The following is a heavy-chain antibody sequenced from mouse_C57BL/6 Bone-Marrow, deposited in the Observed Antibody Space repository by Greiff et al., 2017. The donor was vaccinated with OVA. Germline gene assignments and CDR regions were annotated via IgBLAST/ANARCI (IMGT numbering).Heavy chain of an antibody. CDR2: IYPGSGST. J-gene: IGHJ3*01. CDR1: GYTFTSYW. Sequence: QVQLQQPGAELVKPGASVKMSCKASGYTFTSYWITWVKQRPGQGLEWIGDIYPGSGSTNYNEKFKSKATLTVDTSSSTAYMQLSSLTSEDSAVYYCAREGVYYGSRSWFAYWGQRTLVTVSA. V-gene: IGHV1-55*01. CDR3: AREGVYYGSRSWFAY. D-gene: IGHD1-1*01.